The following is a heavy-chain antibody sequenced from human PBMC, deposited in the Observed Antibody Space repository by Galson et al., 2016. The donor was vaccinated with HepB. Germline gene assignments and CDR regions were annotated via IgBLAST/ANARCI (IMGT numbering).Heavy chain of an antibody. Sequence: SETLSLTCTVSGASVSGNYDWTWIRQPPGQGLEWIGYIFRSGGTNYNPSVKSRVTISMDESKNQFSLTLTSVTAADTAVYYCARKKINMGWFDPWGQGTLVTVSS. CDR3: ARKKINMGWFDP. CDR2: IFRSGGT. CDR1: GASVSGNYD. V-gene: IGHV4-61*01. D-gene: IGHD3-10*01. J-gene: IGHJ5*02.